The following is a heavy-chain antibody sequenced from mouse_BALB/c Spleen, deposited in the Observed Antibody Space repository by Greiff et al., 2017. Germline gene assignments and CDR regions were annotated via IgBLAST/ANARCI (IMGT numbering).Heavy chain of an antibody. CDR3: ARGGITTATNAMDY. CDR1: GFTFSSYA. D-gene: IGHD1-2*01. V-gene: IGHV5-9-4*01. CDR2: ISSGGSYT. Sequence: EVMLVESGGGLVKPGGSLKLSCAASGFTFSSYAMSWVRQSPEKRLEWVAEISSGGSYTYYPDTVTGRFTISRDNAKNTLYLEMSSLRSEDTAMYYCARGGITTATNAMDYWGQGTAVTVSS. J-gene: IGHJ4*01.